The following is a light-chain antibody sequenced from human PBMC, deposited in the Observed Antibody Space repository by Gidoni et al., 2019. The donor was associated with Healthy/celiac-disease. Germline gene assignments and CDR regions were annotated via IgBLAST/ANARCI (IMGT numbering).Light chain of an antibody. J-gene: IGKJ4*01. V-gene: IGKV1-6*01. CDR3: LQDYNYPLT. Sequence: AIQMTQSPSSLSASVGDRVTITCRASQGIRNDLGWYQQKPGKAPKLLIYASSSLQSGVPSRFSGSGSGTDFTLTISSLQPEDFATYYCLQDYNYPLTFGGXTKVEIK. CDR2: ASS. CDR1: QGIRND.